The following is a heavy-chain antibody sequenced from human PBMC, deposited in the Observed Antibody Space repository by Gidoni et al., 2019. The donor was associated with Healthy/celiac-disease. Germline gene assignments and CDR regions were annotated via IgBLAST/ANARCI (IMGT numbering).Heavy chain of an antibody. CDR1: GGSFSGYY. Sequence: QVQLQQWGAGLLKPSETLSLTCAVYGGSFSGYYWSWIRQPPGKGLEWIGEINHSGSTNYNPSLKSRVTISVDTSKNQFSLKLSSVTAADTAVYYCARNWGYYGSGSPEDWGQGTLVTVSS. CDR3: ARNWGYYGSGSPED. V-gene: IGHV4-34*01. CDR2: INHSGST. J-gene: IGHJ4*02. D-gene: IGHD3-10*01.